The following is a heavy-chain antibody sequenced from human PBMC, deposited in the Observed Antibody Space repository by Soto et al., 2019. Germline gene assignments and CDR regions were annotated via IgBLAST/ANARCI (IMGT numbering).Heavy chain of an antibody. CDR2: IYYSGST. J-gene: IGHJ4*02. D-gene: IGHD5-12*01. CDR3: ARAYGGYADY. Sequence: SETLSLTCAVFGGSFSGYYWNWIRQPPGKGLGWIGYIYYSGSTNYNPSLKSRVTISVDTSKNQFSLKLSSVTAADTAVYYCARAYGGYADYWGQGALVTVSS. V-gene: IGHV4-59*01. CDR1: GGSFSGYY.